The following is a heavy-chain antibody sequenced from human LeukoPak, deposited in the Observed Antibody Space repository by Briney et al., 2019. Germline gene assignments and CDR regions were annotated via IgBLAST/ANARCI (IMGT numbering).Heavy chain of an antibody. J-gene: IGHJ4*02. CDR1: GYPFTIYS. Sequence: RHGEPLKLPCMGSGYPFTIYSLGWARHPPGKGLDWMGITYPGDSNIRHSPSFQGQVTISADRAISTAYLQWSSLKASDTAMYYCARLAVSSIWSVYFDYWGQGTLVTVSS. CDR3: ARLAVSSIWSVYFDY. V-gene: IGHV5-51*01. CDR2: TYPGDSNI. D-gene: IGHD6-13*01.